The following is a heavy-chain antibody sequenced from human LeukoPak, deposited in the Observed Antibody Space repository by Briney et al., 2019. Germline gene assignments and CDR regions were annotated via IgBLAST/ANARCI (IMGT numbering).Heavy chain of an antibody. CDR2: INSDGRST. V-gene: IGHV3-74*01. D-gene: IGHD3-22*01. J-gene: IGHJ6*03. Sequence: GGSLRLSCAASGFTFRSYWVRWVRQAPGKGLVWVSRINSDGRSTTYADCVKGRFTISRDNAKNMLYLQMNSLSAEDTDVYYCESWGYDSSGYDHYIDVWGKGTTVTVSS. CDR3: ESWGYDSSGYDHYIDV. CDR1: GFTFRSYW.